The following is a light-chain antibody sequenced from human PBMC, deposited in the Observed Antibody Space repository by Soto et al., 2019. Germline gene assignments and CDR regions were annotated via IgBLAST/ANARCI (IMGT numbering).Light chain of an antibody. CDR3: QQYDRWPVT. J-gene: IGKJ4*01. CDR2: GAS. CDR1: QSVSSSY. V-gene: IGKV3-20*01. Sequence: EIVLTQSPGTLSLSPGERATPSCRASQSVSSSYLAWYQQKPGQAPRLLIYGASSRATGIPPRFSGSGSGTEFTLTIDRLQSADFAVYYCQQYDRWPVTFGGGTKV.